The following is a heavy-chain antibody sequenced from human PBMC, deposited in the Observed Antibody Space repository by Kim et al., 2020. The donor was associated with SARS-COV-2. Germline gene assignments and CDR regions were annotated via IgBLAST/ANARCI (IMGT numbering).Heavy chain of an antibody. CDR2: INPSGGST. CDR3: ARAPYYDFWTGYYIGAWTGPNGMDV. J-gene: IGHJ6*02. D-gene: IGHD3-3*01. Sequence: ASVKVSCKASGYTFTSYYMHWVRQAPGQGLEWMGIINPSGGSTSYAQKFQGRVTMTRDTSTSTVYMELSSLRSEDTAVYYCARAPYYDFWTGYYIGAWTGPNGMDVWGQGTTVTVSS. V-gene: IGHV1-46*01. CDR1: GYTFTSYY.